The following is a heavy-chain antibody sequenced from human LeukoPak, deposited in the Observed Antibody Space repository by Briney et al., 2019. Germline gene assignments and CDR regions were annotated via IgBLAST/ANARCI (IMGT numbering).Heavy chain of an antibody. CDR1: GYRFTCYW. V-gene: IGHV5-51*01. D-gene: IGHD3-3*01. Sequence: GVALHIYFQGPGYRFTCYWIRWVRPMPGQGLGWMGIIYSGEYDTRHSPPFPGQATISADKSIRTAYLPWTRLEASDTAMYYCATSMSSWEWSTISPYFDYWGQGTLVTVSS. CDR2: IYSGEYDT. CDR3: ATSMSSWEWSTISPYFDY. J-gene: IGHJ4*02.